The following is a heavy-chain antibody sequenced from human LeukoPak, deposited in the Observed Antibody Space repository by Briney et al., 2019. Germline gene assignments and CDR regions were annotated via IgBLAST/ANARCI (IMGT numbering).Heavy chain of an antibody. CDR3: ARETPSRSDYDTWGERYYFYGMDV. J-gene: IGHJ6*02. D-gene: IGHD5-12*01. Sequence: SETLSLTCSVSGGSIDSSYWTWVRQPPGKGLKWIGYISYSRSTNYNPSLKTRVSTSVDTPRNQFSLQLSSVTAADTAVYFCARETPSRSDYDTWGERYYFYGMDVWGQGTTVTVSS. CDR1: GGSIDSSY. V-gene: IGHV4-59*12. CDR2: ISYSRST.